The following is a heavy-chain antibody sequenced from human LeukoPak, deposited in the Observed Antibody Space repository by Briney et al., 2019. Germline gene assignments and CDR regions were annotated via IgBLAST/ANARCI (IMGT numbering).Heavy chain of an antibody. D-gene: IGHD2-15*01. Sequence: GGSLRLSCAASGFTFSGYWMTWVRQAPGKGLEWVANIKSDGSEKYYVDSVKGRFTISRDNAKNSLDLQMNSLRDEDTAVYYCARVLRYCSGGNCYSGGLGYMDVWGKGTTVTISS. CDR2: IKSDGSEK. CDR1: GFTFSGYW. J-gene: IGHJ6*03. CDR3: ARVLRYCSGGNCYSGGLGYMDV. V-gene: IGHV3-7*01.